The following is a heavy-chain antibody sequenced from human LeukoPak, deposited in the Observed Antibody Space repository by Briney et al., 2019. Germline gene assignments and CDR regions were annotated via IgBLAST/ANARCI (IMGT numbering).Heavy chain of an antibody. D-gene: IGHD2-15*01. V-gene: IGHV4-39*01. J-gene: IGHJ4*02. CDR3: ARGSCSDY. CDR1: GGSIFSSNSY. Sequence: SETLSLTCTVSGGSIFSSNSYWGWLRQPPGTGLEWIGSIYYSGNTYYNASLKSRVTISVDTSKNQFSLKLNSVTAADTAVYYCARGSCSDYWGQGTLVTVSS. CDR2: IYYSGNT.